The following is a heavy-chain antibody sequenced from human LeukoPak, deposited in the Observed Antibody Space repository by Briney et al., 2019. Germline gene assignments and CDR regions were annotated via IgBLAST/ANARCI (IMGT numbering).Heavy chain of an antibody. CDR3: ARDIVVVGTDAFDI. D-gene: IGHD2-2*01. CDR1: GFTFSDYY. CDR2: ISSSGSTI. Sequence: GGSLRPSCAASGFTFSDYYMSWIRQAPGKGLEWVSYISSSGSTIYYADSVKGRFTTSRDNAKNSLYLQMNSLRAEDTAVYYCARDIVVVGTDAFDIWGQGTMVTVSS. J-gene: IGHJ3*02. V-gene: IGHV3-11*01.